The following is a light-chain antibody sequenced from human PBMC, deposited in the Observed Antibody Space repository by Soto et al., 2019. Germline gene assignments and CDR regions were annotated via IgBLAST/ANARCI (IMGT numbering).Light chain of an antibody. V-gene: IGKV1-9*01. CDR3: QQLNDYPLT. Sequence: DIQLTQSPSFLSASVGDRVTITCRASQGISTYLAWYQHKPGRAPKLLIYSASSLQSGVPSRFSGSGSETEFTLTISSLQPEDFATYYCQQLNDYPLTFGGGTKVDIK. CDR2: SAS. J-gene: IGKJ4*01. CDR1: QGISTY.